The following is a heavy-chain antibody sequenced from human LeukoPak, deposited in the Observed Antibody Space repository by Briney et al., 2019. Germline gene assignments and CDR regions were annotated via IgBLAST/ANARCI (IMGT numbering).Heavy chain of an antibody. CDR1: GFTFDDYA. CDR3: ARDGYSGYDELFDY. D-gene: IGHD5-12*01. V-gene: IGHV3-74*01. CDR2: INSDGSST. J-gene: IGHJ4*02. Sequence: GRSLRLSCAASGFTFDDYAMHWVRQAPGKGLVWVSRINSDGSSTSYADSVKGRFTISRDNAKNTLYLQMNSLRAEDTAVYYCARDGYSGYDELFDYWGQGTLVTVSS.